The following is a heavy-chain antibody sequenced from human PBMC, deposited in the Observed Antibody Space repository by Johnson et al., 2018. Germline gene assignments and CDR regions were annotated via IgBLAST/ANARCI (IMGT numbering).Heavy chain of an antibody. J-gene: IGHJ1*01. CDR1: GGSINSYY. CDR3: ARGAGSPSEYFQH. Sequence: QVQLQESGPGLLKPSETLSLTCTVSGGSINSYYWSWIRQSSGKGLEWIGYVHYSGSTNYNPSLKSRVTISVGTSKEQFSLKVHSVTAADTDVYYFARGAGSPSEYFQHWGQGTLVTVSS. D-gene: IGHD3-10*01. CDR2: VHYSGST. V-gene: IGHV4-59*01.